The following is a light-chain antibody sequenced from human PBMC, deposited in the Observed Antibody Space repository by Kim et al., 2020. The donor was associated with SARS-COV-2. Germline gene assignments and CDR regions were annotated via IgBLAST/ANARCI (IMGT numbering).Light chain of an antibody. V-gene: IGLV4-69*01. J-gene: IGLJ2*01. CDR3: QTWGPGFRV. CDR1: SGHSRYA. Sequence: ASVKLTCTLSSGHSRYAIAWHQQQLEKGPRFLIKVNIDGSHRKGDGISDRFSGSGSGAERYLTISNLQSDDDADYYCQTWGPGFRVFGGGTQLTVL. CDR2: VNIDGSH.